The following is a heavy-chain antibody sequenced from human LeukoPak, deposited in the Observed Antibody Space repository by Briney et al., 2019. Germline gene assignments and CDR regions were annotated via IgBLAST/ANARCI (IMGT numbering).Heavy chain of an antibody. V-gene: IGHV4-59*01. CDR1: GGSISDYH. Sequence: SETLSLTRTVSGGSISDYHWSWIRQPPGKGLEWIGFIYYSGSTKYNPSLKSRVTISVETSKRQFSLRLRSVTAADTAVYYCARDRTVSAGDGGFYYYGMDVWGQGTTVTVSS. D-gene: IGHD2-21*01. CDR3: ARDRTVSAGDGGFYYYGMDV. J-gene: IGHJ6*02. CDR2: IYYSGST.